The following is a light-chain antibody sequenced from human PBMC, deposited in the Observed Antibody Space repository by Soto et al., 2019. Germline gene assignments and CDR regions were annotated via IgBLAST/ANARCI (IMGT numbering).Light chain of an antibody. V-gene: IGKV1-13*02. CDR3: QQFNSYPHEIT. CDR1: QSISSA. Sequence: AIQLTQSPSSLSASVGDRVTITCRASQSISSALAWYQQKPGKAPKLLIYDASSLESGVPSRFSGSGSGTDFTLTISSLQPEDFATYYCQQFNSYPHEITFGQGTRLEIK. CDR2: DAS. J-gene: IGKJ5*01.